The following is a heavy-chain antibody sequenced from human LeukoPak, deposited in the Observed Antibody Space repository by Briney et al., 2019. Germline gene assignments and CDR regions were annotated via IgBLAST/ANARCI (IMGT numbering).Heavy chain of an antibody. J-gene: IGHJ4*02. CDR1: GGSISSSYY. CDR2: IYYSGST. Sequence: PSETLSLTCTVSGGSISSSYYWGWIRQPPGKGLEWIGSIYYSGSTYYNASLKSRVTISVDTSKSQFSLKLSSVTAADTAVYYCASSQWLGPDYWGQGTLVTVSS. D-gene: IGHD6-19*01. V-gene: IGHV4-39*07. CDR3: ASSQWLGPDY.